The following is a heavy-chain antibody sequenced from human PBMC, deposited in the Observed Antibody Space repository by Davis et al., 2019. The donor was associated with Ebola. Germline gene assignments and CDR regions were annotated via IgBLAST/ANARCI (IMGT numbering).Heavy chain of an antibody. Sequence: GESLKISCAASGFTFSSYGMHWVRQAPGKGLEWVAVIWYDGSNKYYADSVKGRFTTSRDNSKNTLYLQMNSLRAEDTAVYYCARESRPGSSWEIDWFDPWGQGTLVTVSS. V-gene: IGHV3-33*01. J-gene: IGHJ5*02. D-gene: IGHD6-13*01. CDR1: GFTFSSYG. CDR2: IWYDGSNK. CDR3: ARESRPGSSWEIDWFDP.